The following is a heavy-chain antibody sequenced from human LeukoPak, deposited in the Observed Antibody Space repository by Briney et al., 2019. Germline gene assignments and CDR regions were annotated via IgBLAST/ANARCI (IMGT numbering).Heavy chain of an antibody. Sequence: SVKVSCKASGGTFSSYAISWVRQAPGQGLEWMGRIIPILGIANYAQKFQGRVTITADKSTSTAYMELSSLRSEDTAVYYCASPRVRGVIKGYYYYGMDVWGQGTTVTVPS. D-gene: IGHD3-10*01. CDR2: IIPILGIA. V-gene: IGHV1-69*04. J-gene: IGHJ6*02. CDR1: GGTFSSYA. CDR3: ASPRVRGVIKGYYYYGMDV.